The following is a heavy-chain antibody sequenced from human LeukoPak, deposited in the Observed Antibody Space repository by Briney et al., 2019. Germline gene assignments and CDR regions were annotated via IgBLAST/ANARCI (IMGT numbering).Heavy chain of an antibody. J-gene: IGHJ5*02. CDR3: ARRKVTTKWFDP. Sequence: ASVKVSCKASGYTFTSYDINWVRQATGQGLEWMGWMNPNSGNTGYAQKFQGRVTMTRNTSISTAYMELSSLRSEDTAVYYCARRKVTTKWFDPWGQGTLVTVSS. CDR2: MNPNSGNT. V-gene: IGHV1-8*01. D-gene: IGHD4-17*01. CDR1: GYTFTSYD.